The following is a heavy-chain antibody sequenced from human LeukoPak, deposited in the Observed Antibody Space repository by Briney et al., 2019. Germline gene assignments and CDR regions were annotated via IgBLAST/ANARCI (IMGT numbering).Heavy chain of an antibody. CDR2: INAGNGDT. Sequence: ASVKVSCKATGYIFTTYAMHWVRQAPGQRLEWMGWINAGNGDTESSQKFQGRVTIAWDTSASTAYMELSSLRSEDTAVYYCAREGITGDDYFDYWGQGTLVTVSS. D-gene: IGHD1-20*01. CDR3: AREGITGDDYFDY. J-gene: IGHJ4*02. V-gene: IGHV1-3*01. CDR1: GYIFTTYA.